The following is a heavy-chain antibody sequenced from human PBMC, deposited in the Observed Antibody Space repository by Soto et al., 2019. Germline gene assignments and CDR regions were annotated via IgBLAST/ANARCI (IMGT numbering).Heavy chain of an antibody. Sequence: QVQLQESGPGLVKPSQTLSLACTVSGGSIRSGGYYWSWIRQHPGKGLEWIGYMYYSGSTYYNPALTSRVTISVDTSKNQFSLELSSVTAADTAVYYCASGRLEGGTEEDYCEGMDVWGQGTTVTVS. D-gene: IGHD1-26*01. V-gene: IGHV4-31*03. CDR2: MYYSGST. J-gene: IGHJ6*02. CDR3: ASGRLEGGTEEDYCEGMDV. CDR1: GGSIRSGGYY.